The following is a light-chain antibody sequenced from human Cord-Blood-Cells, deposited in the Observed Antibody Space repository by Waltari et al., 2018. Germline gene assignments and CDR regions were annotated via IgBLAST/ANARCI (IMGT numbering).Light chain of an antibody. CDR2: AAS. V-gene: IGKV1-8*01. CDR1: QGISSY. Sequence: ALRMTQSPSSFSASTGDRVTITCRASQGISSYLAWYQQKPGKAPKLLIYAASTLQSGVPSRFSGSGSGTDFTLTISCLQSEDFATYYCQQYYSYPLTFGGGT. J-gene: IGKJ4*01. CDR3: QQYYSYPLT.